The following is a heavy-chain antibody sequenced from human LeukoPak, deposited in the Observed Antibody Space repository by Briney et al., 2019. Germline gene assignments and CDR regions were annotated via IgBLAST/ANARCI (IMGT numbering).Heavy chain of an antibody. CDR1: GGSISSSSYY. CDR2: FSSGGSA. V-gene: IGHV4-39*07. CDR3: ARKQTGTMYDF. D-gene: IGHD1-7*01. J-gene: IGHJ4*02. Sequence: SETLSLTCIVPGGSISSSSYYWAWIRQSPGKGLEWIGTFSSGGSAYYNPSLTSRVSISKDTSDNQFSLRLYSVTAADTAVYYCARKQTGTMYDFWGQGTLVTVSS.